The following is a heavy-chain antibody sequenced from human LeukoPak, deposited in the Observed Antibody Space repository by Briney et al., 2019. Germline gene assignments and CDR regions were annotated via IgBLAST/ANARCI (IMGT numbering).Heavy chain of an antibody. CDR1: GGSFSGYY. D-gene: IGHD2/OR15-2a*01. V-gene: IGHV4-34*01. Sequence: SETLSLTCAVYGGSFSGYYWSWIRQPPGKGLEWIGEIKHSGSTNYNPSLKSRVTISVDTSKNQFSLKLSSVTAADTAVYYCASIGRLFDYWGQGTLVTVSS. CDR2: IKHSGST. CDR3: ASIGRLFDY. J-gene: IGHJ4*02.